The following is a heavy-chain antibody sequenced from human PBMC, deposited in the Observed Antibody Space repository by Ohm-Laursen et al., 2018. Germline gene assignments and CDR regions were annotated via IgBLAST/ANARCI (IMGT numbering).Heavy chain of an antibody. Sequence: SLRLSCAAPGFTFSSYWMSWVRQAPGKGLEWVSGISWNSGSIGYADSVKGRFTISRDNAKNSLYLQMNSLRAEDTALYYCAKDMRTGYSYGYEFDYWGQGTLVTVSS. D-gene: IGHD5-18*01. CDR2: ISWNSGSI. CDR1: GFTFSSYW. CDR3: AKDMRTGYSYGYEFDY. J-gene: IGHJ4*02. V-gene: IGHV3-9*01.